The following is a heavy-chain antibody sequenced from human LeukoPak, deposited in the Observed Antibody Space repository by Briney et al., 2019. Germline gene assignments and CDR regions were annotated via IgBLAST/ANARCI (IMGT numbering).Heavy chain of an antibody. Sequence: GGSLRLSRAASGFTFSSYAMSWVRQAPGKGLEWVSAISGSGGSTYYADSVKGRFTISRDNSKNTLYLQMNSLRAEDTAVYYCAKAGDHSSGYYPIDFDYWGQGTLVTVSS. V-gene: IGHV3-23*01. J-gene: IGHJ4*02. CDR1: GFTFSSYA. CDR3: AKAGDHSSGYYPIDFDY. D-gene: IGHD3-22*01. CDR2: ISGSGGST.